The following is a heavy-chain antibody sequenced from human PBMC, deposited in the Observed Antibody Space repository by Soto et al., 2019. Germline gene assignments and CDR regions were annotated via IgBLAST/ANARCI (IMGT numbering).Heavy chain of an antibody. J-gene: IGHJ6*02. Sequence: SGPTLVNPTETLTLTCTVSGFSLSNARMGVTWIRQPPGKALEWLAHIFSNDEKSYSTSLKSRLTISKDTSKSQVVLTMTNMDPLDTAMYYCARTRSFTLGFYYDGMDVWGQGTTVTVSS. D-gene: IGHD6-6*01. CDR1: GFSLSNARMG. CDR2: IFSNDEK. CDR3: ARTRSFTLGFYYDGMDV. V-gene: IGHV2-26*01.